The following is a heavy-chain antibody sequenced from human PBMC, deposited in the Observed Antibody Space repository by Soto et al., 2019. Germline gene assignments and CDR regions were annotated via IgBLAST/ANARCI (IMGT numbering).Heavy chain of an antibody. V-gene: IGHV3-49*03. CDR1: GFTFGDYA. CDR3: ARYTYTSRYSYFGMDV. Sequence: GGSLRLSCTASGFTFGDYAMSWFRQAPGKGLEWVGVVRSRAYGGTTDYAASVRGSFTISRDDSKSIAYLQMNTLRTEGTAVYYCARYTYTSRYSYFGMDVWGHGTTVTVSS. CDR2: VRSRAYGGTT. D-gene: IGHD6-13*01. J-gene: IGHJ6*02.